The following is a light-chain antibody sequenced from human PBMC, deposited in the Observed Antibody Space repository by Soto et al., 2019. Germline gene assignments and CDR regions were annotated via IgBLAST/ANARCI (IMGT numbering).Light chain of an antibody. J-gene: IGKJ4*01. CDR2: AAS. Sequence: DIQLTQSPSSLTASVGDRVTITCRASQTVANYLNWYQQRPGRAPILLIYAASNLQSGVPSRFSGSGSGTDSTLTISGLQPEDFATYYCQQSYNTLALTFGGGTRVEI. V-gene: IGKV1-39*01. CDR1: QTVANY. CDR3: QQSYNTLALT.